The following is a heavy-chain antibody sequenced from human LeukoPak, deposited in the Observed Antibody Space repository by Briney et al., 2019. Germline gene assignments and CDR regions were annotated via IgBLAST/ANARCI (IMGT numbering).Heavy chain of an antibody. J-gene: IGHJ4*02. D-gene: IGHD3-10*01. CDR2: IYYSGST. CDR1: GSSISSNSYY. CDR3: ARTRYYYGSGSYGAPYYFDY. V-gene: IGHV4-39*01. Sequence: PSETLFLTCTVSGSSISSNSYYWGWIRQPPGKGLEWIGSIYYSGSTYYNPSLKNRLTISVDTSKNQFSLKLSSVTAADTAVYYCARTRYYYGSGSYGAPYYFDYWGQGTLVTVSS.